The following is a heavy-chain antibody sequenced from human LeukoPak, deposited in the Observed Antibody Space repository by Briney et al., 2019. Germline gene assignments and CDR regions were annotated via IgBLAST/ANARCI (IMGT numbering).Heavy chain of an antibody. CDR2: IYYSGST. V-gene: IGHV4-59*08. J-gene: IGHJ4*02. CDR3: ARVSYYDSLFDY. D-gene: IGHD3-22*01. Sequence: SETLSLTCTVSGGFISSYYWSWIRQPPGKGLEWIGYIYYSGSTNYNPSLKSRVTISVDTSKNQFSLRLSSVTAADTAVYYCARVSYYDSLFDYWGQGTLVTVSS. CDR1: GGFISSYY.